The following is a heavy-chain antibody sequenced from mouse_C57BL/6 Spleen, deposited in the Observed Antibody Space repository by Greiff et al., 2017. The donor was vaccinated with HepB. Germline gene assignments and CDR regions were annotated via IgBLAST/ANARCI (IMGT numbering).Heavy chain of an antibody. Sequence: VKLLESGAELVRPGASVTLSCKASGYTFTDYEMHWVKQTPVHGLEWIGAIDPETGGTAYNQKFKGKAILTADKSSSTAYMELRSLTSEDSAVYYCTRGPVDYWGQGTTLTVSS. CDR2: IDPETGGT. CDR3: TRGPVDY. V-gene: IGHV1-15*01. CDR1: GYTFTDYE. J-gene: IGHJ2*01.